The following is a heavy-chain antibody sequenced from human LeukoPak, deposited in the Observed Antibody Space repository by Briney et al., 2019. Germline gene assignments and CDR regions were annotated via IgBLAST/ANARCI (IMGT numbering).Heavy chain of an antibody. CDR3: VRGRGSYGWFDP. V-gene: IGHV3-74*01. Sequence: GGSLRLSCAASGFSFSSYWMHWVRQVPGKGLVWVSRISGDGTARNYADSVKGRSTISRDDAKNTVDLQMNSLRGEDTAVYYCVRGRGSYGWFDPWGQGTLVTVSS. D-gene: IGHD3-10*01. CDR1: GFSFSSYW. CDR2: ISGDGTAR. J-gene: IGHJ5*02.